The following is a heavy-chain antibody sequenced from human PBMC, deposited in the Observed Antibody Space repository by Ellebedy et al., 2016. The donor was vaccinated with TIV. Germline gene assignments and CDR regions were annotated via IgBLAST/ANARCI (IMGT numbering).Heavy chain of an antibody. CDR3: AKDYSSSLYRWFDP. V-gene: IGHV3-23*01. CDR2: ISGSGGST. Sequence: GESLKISCAASGFTFSSYAMSWVRQAPGKGLEWVSAISGSGGSTYYADSVKGRFTISRDNSKNTLYLQMNSLRAEDTAVYYCAKDYSSSLYRWFDPWGQGTLVTVSP. J-gene: IGHJ5*02. D-gene: IGHD6-13*01. CDR1: GFTFSSYA.